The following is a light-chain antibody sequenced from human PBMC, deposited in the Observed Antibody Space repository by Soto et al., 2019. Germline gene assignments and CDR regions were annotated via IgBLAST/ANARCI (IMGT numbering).Light chain of an antibody. CDR1: SSNIGSNS. V-gene: IGLV1-47*01. Sequence: QSVLTQPPSASGTPGQRVTISCSGSSSNIGSNSVHWYHQLPGTAPKLLVYRNDQWPSGVPDRFSGSKSGTSTSLAISGLRSEDEADYYCAAWDDSLSVVFGGGTKLTVL. CDR2: RND. CDR3: AAWDDSLSVV. J-gene: IGLJ2*01.